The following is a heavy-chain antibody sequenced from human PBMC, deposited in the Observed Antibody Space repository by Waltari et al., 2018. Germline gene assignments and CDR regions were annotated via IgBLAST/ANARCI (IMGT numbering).Heavy chain of an antibody. J-gene: IGHJ4*02. Sequence: SYSMNWVRQAPGKGLEWVSYISSSSTIYYADSVKGRFTISRDNAKNSLYLQMNSLRAEDTAVYYCARQLYMLGCDYWGQGTLVTVSS. CDR2: ISSSSTI. V-gene: IGHV3-48*01. CDR1: SYS. D-gene: IGHD3-10*02. CDR3: ARQLYMLGCDY.